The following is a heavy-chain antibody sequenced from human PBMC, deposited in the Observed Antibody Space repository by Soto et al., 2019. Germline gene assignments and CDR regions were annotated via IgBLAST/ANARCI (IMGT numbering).Heavy chain of an antibody. CDR3: ARDGGSFTPLVKYDL. Sequence: GGSLRLSCAASGFTFTRYGMHWVRQAPGKGLEWVASIWHDGSNPDCQDPVKGRFTISRDNSKDTVYLQMNSLRAEDTALYYCARDGGSFTPLVKYDLWGQGTLVTVSS. D-gene: IGHD5-18*01. J-gene: IGHJ5*02. V-gene: IGHV3-33*01. CDR2: IWHDGSNP. CDR1: GFTFTRYG.